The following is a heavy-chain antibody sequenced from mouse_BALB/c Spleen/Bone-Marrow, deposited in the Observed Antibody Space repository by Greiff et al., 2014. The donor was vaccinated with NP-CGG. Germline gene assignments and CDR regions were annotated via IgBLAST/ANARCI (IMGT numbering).Heavy chain of an antibody. Sequence: VQLKQSGTVLARPGASVKMSCKASGYSFTSYWMHWVKQRPGQGLEWIGAIYPGNSDTSYNQKFKGKAKLTAVTSASTAYMELGSLTNEDSAVYYCTFLVKEDFAYWGQGTLVTVSA. V-gene: IGHV1-5*01. J-gene: IGHJ3*01. CDR3: TFLVKEDFAY. CDR2: IYPGNSDT. CDR1: GYSFTSYW. D-gene: IGHD2-10*02.